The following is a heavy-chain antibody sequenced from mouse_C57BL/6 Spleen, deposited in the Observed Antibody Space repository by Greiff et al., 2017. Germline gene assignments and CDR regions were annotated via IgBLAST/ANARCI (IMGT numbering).Heavy chain of an antibody. Sequence: QVQLKESGPGLVQPSQSLSITCTVSGFSLTSYGVHWVRQSPGKGLEWLGVIWSGGSTDYNAAFISRLSISKDNSKSKVFFKMNSLQADDTAIYYCARSSNLYYAMDYWGQGTSVTVSS. D-gene: IGHD2-5*01. CDR3: ARSSNLYYAMDY. V-gene: IGHV2-2*01. CDR2: IWSGGST. CDR1: GFSLTSYG. J-gene: IGHJ4*01.